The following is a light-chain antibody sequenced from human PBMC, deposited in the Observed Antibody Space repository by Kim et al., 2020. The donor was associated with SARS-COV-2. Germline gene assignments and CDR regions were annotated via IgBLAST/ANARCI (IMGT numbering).Light chain of an antibody. J-gene: IGKJ4*01. CDR2: DAS. CDR1: PSVSCY. V-gene: IGKV3-11*01. Sequence: SLSPGDRAAISCRARPSVSCYVAWYQQKPGQAPRLLIYDASNRATGIPARFSGSGSGTDFTLTISSLEPEDFAVYYCQQRSNWPLTFGGGTKVEI. CDR3: QQRSNWPLT.